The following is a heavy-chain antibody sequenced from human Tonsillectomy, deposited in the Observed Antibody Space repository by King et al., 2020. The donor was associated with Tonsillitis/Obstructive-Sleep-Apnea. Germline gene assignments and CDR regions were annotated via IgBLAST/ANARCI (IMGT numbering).Heavy chain of an antibody. CDR3: ARGGEQWLVRRPIDY. CDR1: GFTFSSYW. CDR2: INSDGGST. J-gene: IGHJ4*02. D-gene: IGHD6-19*01. Sequence: VQLVESGGGLVQPGGSLRLSCAASGFTFSSYWMHWVRQAPGKGVVWVSRINSDGGSTSYADSVKGRFTISRDNAKNTLYLQMNSLRAEDTAVYYCARGGEQWLVRRPIDYWGQGTLATVSS. V-gene: IGHV3-74*01.